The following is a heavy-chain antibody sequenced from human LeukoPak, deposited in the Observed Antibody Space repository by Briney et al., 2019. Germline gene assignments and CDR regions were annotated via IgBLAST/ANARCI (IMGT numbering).Heavy chain of an antibody. J-gene: IGHJ4*02. Sequence: GGSLRLSCEASGLTFSSYGMHWVRHAPGNGLEGVAAISHDGNGKYYSDSVKGGFTISRDNSKNTLYLQMNSLRPEDTALYYCAKDPGSLFNFFDYWGLGTLVTVSS. V-gene: IGHV3-30*18. CDR1: GLTFSSYG. D-gene: IGHD3-16*02. CDR2: ISHDGNGK. CDR3: AKDPGSLFNFFDY.